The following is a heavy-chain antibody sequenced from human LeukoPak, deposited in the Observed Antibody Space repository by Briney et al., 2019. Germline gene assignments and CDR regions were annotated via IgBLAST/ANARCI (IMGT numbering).Heavy chain of an antibody. D-gene: IGHD3-3*01. CDR3: ATNDFWSGYLGTDY. CDR1: GGSISSYY. V-gene: IGHV4-4*07. CDR2: IYTSGST. Sequence: ASETLSLTCTVSGGSISSYYWSWIRQPAGKGLEWIGRIYTSGSTNYNPSLKSRVTMSVDTSKNQFSLKLSSVTAADTAVYYCATNDFWSGYLGTDYWGQGTLVTVSS. J-gene: IGHJ4*02.